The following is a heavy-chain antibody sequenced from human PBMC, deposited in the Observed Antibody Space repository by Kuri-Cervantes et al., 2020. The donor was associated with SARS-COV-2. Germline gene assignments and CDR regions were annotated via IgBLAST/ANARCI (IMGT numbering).Heavy chain of an antibody. CDR2: IKPDGSEK. CDR1: GFILSTSW. J-gene: IGHJ1*01. D-gene: IGHD3-16*01. V-gene: IGHV3-7*01. Sequence: GGSLRLSCETSGFILSTSWMSWVRQTPEKGLEWVANIKPDGSEKYYLDSVRGRCTISRDNPKNSLYLQMNSLRVGDTAVYYCATGGASSLPPRHWGQGTLVTVSS. CDR3: ATGGASSLPPRH.